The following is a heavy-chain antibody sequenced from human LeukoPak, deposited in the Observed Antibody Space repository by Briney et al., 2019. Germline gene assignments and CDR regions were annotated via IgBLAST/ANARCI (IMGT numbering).Heavy chain of an antibody. D-gene: IGHD3-10*01. CDR3: ARGPVRGVILPYFDY. Sequence: SQTLSLTCAVSGGSISSGGYSWSWIRQPPGKGLEWIGYIYHSGSTYYNPSLKSRVTISVDRSKNQFSLKLSSVTAADTAVYYCARGPVRGVILPYFDYWGQGTLVTVSS. V-gene: IGHV4-30-2*01. CDR1: GGSISSGGYS. CDR2: IYHSGST. J-gene: IGHJ4*02.